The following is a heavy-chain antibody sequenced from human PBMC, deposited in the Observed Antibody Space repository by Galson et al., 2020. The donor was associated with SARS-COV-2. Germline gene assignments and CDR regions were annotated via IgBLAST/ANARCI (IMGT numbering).Heavy chain of an antibody. CDR3: ARIPKVYYGMDV. CDR2: IYYSGIA. V-gene: IGHV4-59*01. Sequence: ASETLSLTCTVSGGSISSYYWSWIRQPPGKGLEWIGYIYYSGIANCNPSHTSRVTISVDTSKNQFSLRLSSVTAADTGVYYGARIPKVYYGMDVWGQGTTVTVSS. J-gene: IGHJ6*02. CDR1: GGSISSYY.